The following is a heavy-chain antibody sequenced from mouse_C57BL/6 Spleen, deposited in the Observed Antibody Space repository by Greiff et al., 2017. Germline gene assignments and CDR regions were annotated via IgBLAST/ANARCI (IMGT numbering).Heavy chain of an antibody. Sequence: VQLQQSGPVLVKPGASVKMSCKASGYTFTDYYMNWVKQSHGKSLEWIGVINPYNGGTSYNQKFKGKATLTVDKSSSTAYMELNSLTSEDSAVYYCARITTVVVPFDYWGQGTTLTVSS. V-gene: IGHV1-19*01. CDR2: INPYNGGT. D-gene: IGHD1-1*01. J-gene: IGHJ2*01. CDR1: GYTFTDYY. CDR3: ARITTVVVPFDY.